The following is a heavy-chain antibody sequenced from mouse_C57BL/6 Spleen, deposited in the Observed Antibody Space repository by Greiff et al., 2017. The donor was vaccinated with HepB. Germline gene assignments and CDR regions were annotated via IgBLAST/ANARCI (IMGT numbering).Heavy chain of an antibody. J-gene: IGHJ4*01. V-gene: IGHV1-15*01. D-gene: IGHD1-1*01. CDR3: TSYGSSYAMDY. Sequence: QVQLQQSGAELVRPGASVTLSCKASGYTFTDYEMHWVKQTPVHGLEWIGAIDPETGGTAYNQKFKGKAILTADKSSSTAYMELRSLTSEDSAVYYCTSYGSSYAMDYWGQGTSVTVSS. CDR1: GYTFTDYE. CDR2: IDPETGGT.